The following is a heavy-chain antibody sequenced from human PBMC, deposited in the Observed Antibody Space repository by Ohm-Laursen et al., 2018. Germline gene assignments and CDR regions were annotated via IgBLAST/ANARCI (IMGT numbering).Heavy chain of an antibody. J-gene: IGHJ4*02. D-gene: IGHD6-19*01. V-gene: IGHV4-4*07. CDR3: ARATLAVAGMGFDY. CDR2: IYTSGST. CDR1: GGSISNYY. Sequence: GTLSLTCNVSGGSISNYYWSWIRQPAGKGLEWIGRIYTSGSTNYNPSLKSQVTMSVDTSKNQFSLKLSSVTAADTAVYYCARATLAVAGMGFDYWGQGTLVTVSS.